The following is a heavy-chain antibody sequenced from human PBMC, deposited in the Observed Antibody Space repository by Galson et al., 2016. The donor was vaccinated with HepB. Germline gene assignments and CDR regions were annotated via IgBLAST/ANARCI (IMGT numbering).Heavy chain of an antibody. J-gene: IGHJ4*02. D-gene: IGHD3-22*01. CDR3: RAFDY. V-gene: IGHV4-39*01. CDR1: GGSISSTNYY. CDR2: IYYSGST. Sequence: SETLSLTCTVSGGSISSTNYYWGWIRQPPGKGLEWIGSIYYSGSTYYNPSLKSRVNTSVDTAVYYCARLSIYYDSSGYYYGESRAFDYWGQGTLVTVSS.